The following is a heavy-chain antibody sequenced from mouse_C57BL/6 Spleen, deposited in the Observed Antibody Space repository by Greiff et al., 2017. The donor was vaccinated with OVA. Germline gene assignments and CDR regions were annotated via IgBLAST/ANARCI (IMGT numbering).Heavy chain of an antibody. CDR1: GYAFRSSW. V-gene: IGHV1-82*01. CDR3: AYSNSYYYAMDY. Sequence: QVQLQQPGPELVKPGASVKISSKASGYAFRSSWMNWVKQRPGKGLEWIGRIYPGVGDPNSNGKFKGKATLTADQSSSTAYRQLSTVASEGSAVDFCAYSNSYYYAMDYWGQGTSVTVSS. J-gene: IGHJ4*01. CDR2: IYPGVGDP. D-gene: IGHD2-5*01.